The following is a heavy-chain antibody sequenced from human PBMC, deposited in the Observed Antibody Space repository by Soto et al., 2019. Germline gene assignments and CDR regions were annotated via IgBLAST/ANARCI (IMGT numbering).Heavy chain of an antibody. CDR3: GRESGSMVGGVIHLSFYDGLDV. D-gene: IGHD3-10*01. CDR1: GGSISSGGYY. V-gene: IGHV4-31*11. CDR2: IFYSGAT. J-gene: IGHJ6*02. Sequence: QVQLQESGPGLVKPSETLSLTCVVSGGSISSGGYYWSWIRQHPGQGLEWIGHIFYSGATYYNPSLKSRVTTSVDTSKDKFSRRLSSMPAADTAVYYCGRESGSMVGGVIHLSFYDGLDVWGPGTTVTVS.